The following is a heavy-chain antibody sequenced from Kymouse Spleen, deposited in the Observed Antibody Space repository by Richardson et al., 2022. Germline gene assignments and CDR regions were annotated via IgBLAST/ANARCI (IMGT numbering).Heavy chain of an antibody. V-gene: IGHV1-18*01. CDR2: ISAYNGNT. CDR1: GYTFTSYG. D-gene: IGHD5-18,IGHD5-18*01. CDR3: ARKGHVDTAMVGYYYYGMDV. J-gene: IGHJ6*02. Sequence: QVQLVQSGAEVKKPGASVKVSCKASGYTFTSYGISWVRQAPGQGLEWMGWISAYNGNTNYAQKLQGRVTMTTDTSTSTAYMELRSLRSDDTAVYYCARKGHVDTAMVGYYYYGMDVWGQGTTVTVSS.